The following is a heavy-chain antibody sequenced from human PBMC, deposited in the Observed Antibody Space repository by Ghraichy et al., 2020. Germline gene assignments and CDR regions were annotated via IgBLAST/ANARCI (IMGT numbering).Heavy chain of an antibody. D-gene: IGHD4-11*01. V-gene: IGHV3-30*02. CDR2: IRYHGNEK. Sequence: LSLTCAASGFTFSNFGLHWVRQAPGKGPEWVAFIRYHGNEKYYADSVKGRFTIFRDNSKDTLYLQMTSLRVEDTAMYYCARNDYHLDSWGQGTLVTVSS. CDR3: ARNDYHLDS. CDR1: GFTFSNFG. J-gene: IGHJ4*02.